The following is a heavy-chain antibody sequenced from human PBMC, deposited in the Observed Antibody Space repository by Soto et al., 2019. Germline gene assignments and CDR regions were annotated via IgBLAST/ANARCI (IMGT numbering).Heavy chain of an antibody. V-gene: IGHV3-7*05. D-gene: IGHD6-13*01. Sequence: EVQLEESGGDLVQPGGSLRLSCAASGFTLSAYWVTWVRQAPGKGLEWVANINRDGSKKSYLDSVRDRFTISRDNVGNSLYLQMDSLRADDTALYYCARDVSPGSSSLYLDAFDIWGQGTMVTVSS. CDR2: INRDGSKK. CDR3: ARDVSPGSSSLYLDAFDI. J-gene: IGHJ3*02. CDR1: GFTLSAYW.